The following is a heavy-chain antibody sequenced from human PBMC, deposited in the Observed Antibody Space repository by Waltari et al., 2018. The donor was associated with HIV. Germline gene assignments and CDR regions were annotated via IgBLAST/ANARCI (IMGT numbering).Heavy chain of an antibody. CDR2: INHSGST. CDR1: GGSFSGYY. Sequence: QVQLQQWGAGLLKPSETLSLTCAVYGGSFSGYYWSWIRQPPGKGLEWIGEINHSGSTNYNPSLKSRVTISVDTSKNQFSLKLSSVTAADTAVYYCARHGVVVPAAPPLYYYGMDVWGQGTTVTVSS. CDR3: ARHGVVVPAAPPLYYYGMDV. V-gene: IGHV4-34*01. J-gene: IGHJ6*02. D-gene: IGHD2-2*01.